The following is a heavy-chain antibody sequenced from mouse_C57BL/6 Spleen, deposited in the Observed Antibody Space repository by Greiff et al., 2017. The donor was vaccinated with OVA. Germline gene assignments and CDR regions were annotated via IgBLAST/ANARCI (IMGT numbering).Heavy chain of an antibody. Sequence: QVQLKESGAELVKPGASVKMSCKASGYTFTTYPIEWMKQNHGKSLEWIGNFHPYNDDTKYNEKFKGKATLTVEKSSSTVYLELSRLTSDDSAVYYCAMSYYGSSYGYFDVWGTGTTATVSS. CDR1: GYTFTTYP. V-gene: IGHV1-47*01. CDR3: AMSYYGSSYGYFDV. J-gene: IGHJ1*03. CDR2: FHPYNDDT. D-gene: IGHD1-1*01.